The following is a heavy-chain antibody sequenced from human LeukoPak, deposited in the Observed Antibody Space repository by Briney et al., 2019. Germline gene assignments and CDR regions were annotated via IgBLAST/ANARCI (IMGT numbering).Heavy chain of an antibody. J-gene: IGHJ6*02. Sequence: SETLSLTCTVSGGSISGYYWSWIRQPPGKGLEWIGYIYYTGSTNYNPSLKSRVTISVDTSKNQFSLKLSSVTAADTAVYYCARDPPPSSGYYYVKDYYYGMDVWGQGTTVTVSS. CDR2: IYYTGST. CDR1: GGSISGYY. V-gene: IGHV4-59*12. CDR3: ARDPPPSSGYYYVKDYYYGMDV. D-gene: IGHD3-22*01.